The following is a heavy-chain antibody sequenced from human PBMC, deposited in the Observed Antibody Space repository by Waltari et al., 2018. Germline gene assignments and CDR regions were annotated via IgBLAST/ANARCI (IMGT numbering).Heavy chain of an antibody. V-gene: IGHV4-4*02. CDR2: IYHSGST. CDR1: GGSISSSNW. D-gene: IGHD6-19*01. Sequence: QVQLQESGPGLVKPSGTLSLTCAVSGGSISSSNWWSWVRQPPGKGLGWIGEIYHSGSTNYNPSLKSRVTRSVDKSKNQFSLKLSSVTAADTAVYYCARGLAVAGQGGDYWGQGTLVTVSS. CDR3: ARGLAVAGQGGDY. J-gene: IGHJ4*02.